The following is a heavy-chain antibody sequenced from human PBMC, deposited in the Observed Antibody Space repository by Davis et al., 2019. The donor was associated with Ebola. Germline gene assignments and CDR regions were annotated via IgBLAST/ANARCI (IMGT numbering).Heavy chain of an antibody. J-gene: IGHJ6*04. CDR1: GSSVSSNGPA. D-gene: IGHD5-12*01. V-gene: IGHV6-1*01. CDR3: ARGWLRTGLDV. Sequence: PSETLSLTCAISGSSVSSNGPAWNWIRQSSSRGLEWLGRTYYTSKWYNDYAVSMKGRITVNPDTSKNQFSLQLNSVTPEDTAVYYCARGWLRTGLDVWGKGTTVTVSS. CDR2: TYYTSKWYN.